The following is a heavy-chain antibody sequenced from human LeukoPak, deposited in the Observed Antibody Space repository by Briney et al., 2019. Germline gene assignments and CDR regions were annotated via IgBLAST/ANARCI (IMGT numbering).Heavy chain of an antibody. D-gene: IGHD5-24*01. CDR2: IYTSGST. CDR3: ARRRRRRDGYKQYYYYYYMDV. J-gene: IGHJ6*03. V-gene: IGHV4-4*09. Sequence: SETLSLTCTVSGGSISSYYWSWIRQPPGKGLEWIGYIYTSGSTNYNPSLKSRVTISVDTSKNQFSLKLSSVTAADTAVYYCARRRRRRDGYKQYYYYYYMDVWGKGTTVTVSS. CDR1: GGSISSYY.